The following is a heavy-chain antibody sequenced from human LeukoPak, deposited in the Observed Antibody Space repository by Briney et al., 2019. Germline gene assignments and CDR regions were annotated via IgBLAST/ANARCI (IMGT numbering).Heavy chain of an antibody. V-gene: IGHV1-18*01. J-gene: IGHJ4*02. CDR3: ARYERRRGYSYGYGYDY. D-gene: IGHD5-18*01. CDR1: RYTFTSYS. CDR2: ISAYNGNT. Sequence: AAVKVSCKASRYTFTSYSISWVRQAPGQGVEWMGWISAYNGNTNYAQKLQGRVTMTTDTSTSTDYMELRSLRSDDAAVYYCARYERRRGYSYGYGYDYWGQGTLVTVSS.